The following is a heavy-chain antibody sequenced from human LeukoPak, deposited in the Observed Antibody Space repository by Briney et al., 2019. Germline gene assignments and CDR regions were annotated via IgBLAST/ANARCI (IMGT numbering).Heavy chain of an antibody. V-gene: IGHV4-59*01. CDR3: ARDSAPRDYGMDV. J-gene: IGHJ6*02. Sequence: PSETLSLTCTVSGGSISSYYWSWIRQPPGKGLEWIGYIYYSGSTNYNPSLKSRVTISVDTSKNQFSLKLSSVTAADTAVYYCARDSAPRDYGMDVWGQGITVTVSS. CDR2: IYYSGST. CDR1: GGSISSYY.